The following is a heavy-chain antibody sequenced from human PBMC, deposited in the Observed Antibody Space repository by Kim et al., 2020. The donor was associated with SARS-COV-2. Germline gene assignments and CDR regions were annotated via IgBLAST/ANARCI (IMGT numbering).Heavy chain of an antibody. CDR3: ARFKGDYYYYGMDV. V-gene: IGHV3-48*02. Sequence: SVKGRFTSSRDNAKNSLYLQMNSLRDEDTAVYYCARFKGDYYYYGMDVWGQGTTVTVSS. J-gene: IGHJ6*02. D-gene: IGHD3-10*01.